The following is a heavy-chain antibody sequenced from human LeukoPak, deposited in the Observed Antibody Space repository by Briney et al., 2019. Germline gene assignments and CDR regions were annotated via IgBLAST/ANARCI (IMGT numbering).Heavy chain of an antibody. CDR1: GYTFTGYY. J-gene: IGHJ4*02. CDR2: INPNSDGT. Sequence: ASVKVSCKASGYTFTGYYMHWVRQAPGRGLEWMGRINPNSDGTNYARKFQGRVTMTRDTSISTAYMELSRLRSDDTAVYYCLTTGCSGGGNCLYYFDYWGQGTLVIVSS. D-gene: IGHD2-15*01. V-gene: IGHV1-2*06. CDR3: LTTGCSGGGNCLYYFDY.